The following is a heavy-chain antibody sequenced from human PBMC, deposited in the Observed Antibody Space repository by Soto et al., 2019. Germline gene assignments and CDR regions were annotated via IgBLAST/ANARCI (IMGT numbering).Heavy chain of an antibody. CDR1: GGSISSGGYY. V-gene: IGHV4-31*03. Sequence: QVQLQESGPGLVKPSQTLSLTCTVSGGSISSGGYYWSWIRQHPGKGLEWIGYIYYSGSTYYNPSLKRRVXXXVXXSKNQFSLKLSSVTAAATAVYYCARVSSSPLNFDYWGQGTLVTVSS. CDR2: IYYSGST. CDR3: ARVSSSPLNFDY. J-gene: IGHJ4*02. D-gene: IGHD6-13*01.